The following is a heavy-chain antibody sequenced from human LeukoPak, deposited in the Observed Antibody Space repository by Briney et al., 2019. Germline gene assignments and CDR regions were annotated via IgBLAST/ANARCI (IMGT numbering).Heavy chain of an antibody. V-gene: IGHV5-51*01. D-gene: IGHD6-19*01. CDR1: GYTFASYW. J-gene: IGHJ4*02. CDR3: ARQIAESSGPIDY. Sequence: PGGSLRLSXKGSGYTFASYWIAWVRQMPGNGLEWMGIIYPGDSDTRYSPSFQGQVTISADKSINTAYLQWSSLKASDTAMYYCARQIAESSGPIDYWGQGALVTVSS. CDR2: IYPGDSDT.